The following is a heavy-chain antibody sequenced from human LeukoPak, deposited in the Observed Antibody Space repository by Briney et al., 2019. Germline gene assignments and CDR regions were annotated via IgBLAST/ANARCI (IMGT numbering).Heavy chain of an antibody. D-gene: IGHD6-13*01. CDR1: GGSINSYY. J-gene: IGHJ4*02. CDR2: IYYTGST. CDR3: ARAGYSSSWYLDY. Sequence: PSETLSLTCTVSGGSINSYYWYWIRQPPGKGLEWIGYIYYTGSTNYNPSLKSRVTISVDTSKNHFPLKVNSVTPADTAVYFCARAGYSSSWYLDYWGQGTLVTVSS. V-gene: IGHV4-59*01.